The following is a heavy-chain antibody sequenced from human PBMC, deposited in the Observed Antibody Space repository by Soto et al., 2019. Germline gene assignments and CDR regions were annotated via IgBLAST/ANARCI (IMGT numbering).Heavy chain of an antibody. V-gene: IGHV3-7*01. CDR3: GRDEVRNGVGV. CDR2: INKDGSGK. Sequence: PGGSLRLSCVAYGFTFTNYWMTWVRQAPGKGLEWVANINKDGSGKNYVDSVKGRFTISRDSAHNSVSLQMNSLRAEDTALYYCGRDEVRNGVGVWGQGTTVTVSS. J-gene: IGHJ6*02. CDR1: GFTFTNYW.